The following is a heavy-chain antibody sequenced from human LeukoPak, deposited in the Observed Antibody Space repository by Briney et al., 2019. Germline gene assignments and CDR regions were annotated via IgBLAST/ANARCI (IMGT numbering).Heavy chain of an antibody. J-gene: IGHJ5*02. CDR1: GYTFTGYY. V-gene: IGHV1-2*02. CDR2: INPNSGGT. D-gene: IGHD2-15*01. CDR3: ARDKCGGSCYDWFDP. Sequence: GASVKVSCKASGYTFTGYYMHWVRQAPGQGLEWMGWINPNSGGTNYTQKFQGRVTMTRDTSISTAYMELSRLRSDGTAVYYCARDKCGGSCYDWFDPWGQGTLVTVSS.